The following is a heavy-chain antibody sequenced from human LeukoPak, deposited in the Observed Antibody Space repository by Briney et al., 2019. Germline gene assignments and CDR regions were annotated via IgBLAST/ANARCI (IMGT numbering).Heavy chain of an antibody. CDR3: AREVNGYSSSWYNWFDP. V-gene: IGHV1-2*02. CDR1: GYTFTGHY. D-gene: IGHD6-13*01. Sequence: ASVKVSCKASGYTFTGHYMHWVRQAPGQGLEWMGWINPNSGGTNYAQKFQGRVTMTRDTSISTAYMELSRLRSDDTAVYYCAREVNGYSSSWYNWFDPWGQGTLVTVSS. J-gene: IGHJ5*02. CDR2: INPNSGGT.